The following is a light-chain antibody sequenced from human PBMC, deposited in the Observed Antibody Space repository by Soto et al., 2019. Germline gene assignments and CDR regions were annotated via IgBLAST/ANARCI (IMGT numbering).Light chain of an antibody. CDR1: QSVSSN. CDR2: GAS. J-gene: IGKJ1*01. CDR3: QQYNNWWT. V-gene: IGKV3-15*01. Sequence: EIVMTQSPVTLSVSPGERATLSCRAGQSVSSNLAWYQQKPGQAPRLLIYGASTRATGIPARFTGSGSGTEFSLNIRSLQFYDSADYYCQQYNNWWTFGQGTKVEIK.